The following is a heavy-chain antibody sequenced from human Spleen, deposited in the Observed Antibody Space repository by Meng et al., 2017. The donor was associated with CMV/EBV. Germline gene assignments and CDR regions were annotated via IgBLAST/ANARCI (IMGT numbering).Heavy chain of an antibody. CDR1: GYTFTSYG. CDR3: ARDLIFGVVMTRFDP. CDR2: ISAYNGNT. J-gene: IGHJ5*02. Sequence: ASVKVSCKASGYTFTSYGISWVRQAPGQGLEWMGWISAYNGNTNYAQKLQGRVTMTTDTSTSTAYMELRSQRSDDTAVYYCARDLIFGVVMTRFDPWGQGTLVTVSS. V-gene: IGHV1-18*01. D-gene: IGHD3-3*01.